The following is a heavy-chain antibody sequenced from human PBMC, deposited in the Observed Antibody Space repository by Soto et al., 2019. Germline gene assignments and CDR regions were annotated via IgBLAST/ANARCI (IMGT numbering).Heavy chain of an antibody. CDR1: GYTFTGYY. D-gene: IGHD2-2*02. CDR3: ASDRVPAAIGNYYYYGMDV. Sequence: GASVKVSCKASGYTFTGYYMHWVRQAPGQGLEWKGWINPNSGGTNYAQKFQGRVTMTRDTSISTAYMELSRLRSDDTAVYYCASDRVPAAIGNYYYYGMDVWGQGTTVTVSS. J-gene: IGHJ6*02. CDR2: INPNSGGT. V-gene: IGHV1-2*02.